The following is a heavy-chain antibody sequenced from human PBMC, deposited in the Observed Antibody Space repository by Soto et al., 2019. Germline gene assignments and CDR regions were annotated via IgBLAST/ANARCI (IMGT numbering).Heavy chain of an antibody. CDR2: ISNDGSS. Sequence: EVHLVESGGGLVQPGGSLRLSCVASVFTFSSYWMHWVRQAPGKGLVWVSSISNDGSSIYADPVKGRFTISRDNAKNTLYLQMNRRRAEDTAVYYGARLPNKSPQNWGQGTLVIVSP. CDR3: ARLPNKSPQN. J-gene: IGHJ1*01. V-gene: IGHV3-74*01. CDR1: VFTFSSYW.